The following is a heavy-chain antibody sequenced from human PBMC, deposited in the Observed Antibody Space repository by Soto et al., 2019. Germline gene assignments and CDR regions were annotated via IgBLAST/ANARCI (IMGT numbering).Heavy chain of an antibody. V-gene: IGHV4-59*08. J-gene: IGHJ4*02. Sequence: SETLSLTCTVSGGSISSYYWSWIRQPPGKGLEWIGYIYYSGSTNYNPSLKSRVTISVDTSKNQFSLKLSSVTAADTAVYYCARHHPFTDYGDIYFDYWGQRTPVPVSS. D-gene: IGHD4-17*01. CDR3: ARHHPFTDYGDIYFDY. CDR2: IYYSGST. CDR1: GGSISSYY.